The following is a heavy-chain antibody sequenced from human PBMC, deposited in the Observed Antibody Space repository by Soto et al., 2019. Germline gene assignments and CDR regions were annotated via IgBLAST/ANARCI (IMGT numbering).Heavy chain of an antibody. CDR2: VGTGSSYK. V-gene: IGHV3-21*01. Sequence: GESLKISCAASGFTFSRYNMNWVRQAPGKGLEWVASVGTGSSYKYYADSVKGRFTFYRDNAKNSLYRQMNTLRADDTAVYYCTRESATGPVVGFRGQGTMVTVS. D-gene: IGHD3-10*01. J-gene: IGHJ3*01. CDR3: TRESATGPVVGF. CDR1: GFTFSRYN.